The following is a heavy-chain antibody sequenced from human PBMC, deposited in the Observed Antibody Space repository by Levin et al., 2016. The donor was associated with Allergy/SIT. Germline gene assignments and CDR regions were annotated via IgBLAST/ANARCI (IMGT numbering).Heavy chain of an antibody. D-gene: IGHD5-18*01. CDR1: GGSFSGYY. CDR3: ARDGNTAMVLAYAFDI. J-gene: IGHJ3*02. CDR2: INHSGST. Sequence: SETLSLTCAVYGGSFSGYYWSWIRQPPGKGLEWIGEINHSGSTNYNPSLKSRVTISVDTSKNQFSLKLSSVTAADTAVYYCARDGNTAMVLAYAFDIWGQGTMVTVSS. V-gene: IGHV4-34*01.